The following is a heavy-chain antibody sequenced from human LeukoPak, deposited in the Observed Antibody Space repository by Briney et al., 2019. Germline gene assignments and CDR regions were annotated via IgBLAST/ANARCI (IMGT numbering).Heavy chain of an antibody. CDR1: GGSISSYY. CDR3: ARGTYFCGGDCYSNDAFDI. Sequence: PSETLSLTCTVSGGSISSYYWSWIRQPPGKGLESVGYIYYSGSTNHNPSLKSRVTISVDTSKNQFSLRLSSVTAADTAVYYCARGTYFCGGDCYSNDAFDIWGQGTMVTVSS. CDR2: IYYSGST. J-gene: IGHJ3*02. D-gene: IGHD2-21*02. V-gene: IGHV4-59*01.